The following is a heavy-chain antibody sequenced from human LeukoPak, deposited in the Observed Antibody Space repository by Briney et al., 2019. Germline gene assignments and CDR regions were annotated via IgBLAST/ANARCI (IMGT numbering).Heavy chain of an antibody. Sequence: SVKVSCKASGGTFSSYAISWVRQAPSQGREGMGGIIPNFGTANDTQKFQGRVRITADESTSTAYMELSSLRSEDTAVYYCAGRLKGSGSYYRPFYYYYGMDVWGKGTTVTVSS. CDR1: GGTFSSYA. J-gene: IGHJ6*04. D-gene: IGHD3-10*01. CDR2: IIPNFGTA. CDR3: AGRLKGSGSYYRPFYYYYGMDV. V-gene: IGHV1-69*13.